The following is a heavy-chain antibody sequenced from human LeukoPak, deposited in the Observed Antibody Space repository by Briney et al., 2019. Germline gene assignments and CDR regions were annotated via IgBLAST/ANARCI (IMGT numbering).Heavy chain of an antibody. CDR1: GFTFSSYE. D-gene: IGHD5-12*01. Sequence: GGSLRLSCAASGFTFSSYEMNWVRQAPGKGLEWVSYITSSSSTIYYADSVKGRFTISRDNAKNSLYLQMNSLRAEDTGVYYCGRDRDSGYGAAFDMWGQGTMVTVSS. CDR3: GRDRDSGYGAAFDM. CDR2: ITSSSSTI. J-gene: IGHJ3*02. V-gene: IGHV3-48*01.